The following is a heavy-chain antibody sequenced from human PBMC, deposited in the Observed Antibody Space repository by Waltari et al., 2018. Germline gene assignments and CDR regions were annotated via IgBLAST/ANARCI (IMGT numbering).Heavy chain of an antibody. CDR2: VVPMYGTS. J-gene: IGHJ4*02. CDR3: ARDMGHCSGDNCYYLGFDH. V-gene: IGHV1-69*12. Sequence: QVHLVQSGAEVKKPGSSVKVSCKVSGGTFSTFGISWVRLAPGQGLEWMGGVVPMYGTSNYAKSFQGRVTITADDSTTTAYMELSSLRSEDTAVYYCARDMGHCSGDNCYYLGFDHWGQGTLVTVSS. CDR1: GGTFSTFG. D-gene: IGHD2-15*01.